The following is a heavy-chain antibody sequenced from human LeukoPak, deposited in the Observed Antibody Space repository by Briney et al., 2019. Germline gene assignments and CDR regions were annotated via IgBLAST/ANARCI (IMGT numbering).Heavy chain of an antibody. J-gene: IGHJ3*02. D-gene: IGHD2-2*01. CDR3: ASSIVVVPAAMSDGAFDI. CDR2: INPNSGGT. V-gene: IGHV1-2*06. Sequence: ASVKVSCKASGYTFTGYYMHWVRQAPGQGLEWMGRINPNSGGTNYAQKFQGRVTMTRDTSISTAYMELSRLRSDDTAVYYCASSIVVVPAAMSDGAFDIWGQGTMVTVSS. CDR1: GYTFTGYY.